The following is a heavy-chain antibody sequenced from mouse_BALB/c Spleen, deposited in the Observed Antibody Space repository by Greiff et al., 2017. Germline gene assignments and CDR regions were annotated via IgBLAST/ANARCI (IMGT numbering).Heavy chain of an antibody. Sequence: VQLQQSGAELVKPGASVKLSCKASGYTFTSYYMYWVKQRPGQGLEWIGEINPSNGGTNFNEKFKSKATLTVDKSSSTAYMQLSSLTSEDSAVYYCARGDCDRTWFAYWGQGTLVTVSA. J-gene: IGHJ3*01. CDR1: GYTFTSYY. D-gene: IGHD2-13*01. CDR2: INPSNGGT. V-gene: IGHV1S81*02. CDR3: ARGDCDRTWFAY.